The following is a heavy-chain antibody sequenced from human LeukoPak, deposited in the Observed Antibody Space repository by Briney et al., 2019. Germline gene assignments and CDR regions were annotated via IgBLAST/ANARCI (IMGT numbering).Heavy chain of an antibody. Sequence: RSQTLSLTCAISGDSVSTNNTAWNWIRQSPSRGLEWLGRTYYRSKWYNNYAVSVKSRITINPDTSKSQFSLQLNSVTPEDTALYYCARGTWGSTYYFDYWGQGTLVTVSS. V-gene: IGHV6-1*01. CDR1: GDSVSTNNTA. J-gene: IGHJ4*02. CDR3: ARGTWGSTYYFDY. D-gene: IGHD7-27*01. CDR2: TYYRSKWYN.